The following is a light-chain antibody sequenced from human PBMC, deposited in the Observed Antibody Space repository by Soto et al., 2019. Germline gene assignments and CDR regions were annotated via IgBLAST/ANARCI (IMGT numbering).Light chain of an antibody. CDR2: VNSDGRH. Sequence: QLVLTQSPSASASLGASVKLTCTLSSGHSSYAIAWHQQQPEKGPRYLMRVNSDGRHIKGDGIPDRFSGSSSGAERYLTSSSLQSEDEADYYCQTWGTGTVVFGGGTKLTV. CDR1: SGHSSYA. J-gene: IGLJ2*01. CDR3: QTWGTGTVV. V-gene: IGLV4-69*01.